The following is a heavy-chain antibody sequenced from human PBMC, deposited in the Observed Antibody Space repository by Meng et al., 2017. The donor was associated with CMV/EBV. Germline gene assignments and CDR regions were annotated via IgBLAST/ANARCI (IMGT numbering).Heavy chain of an antibody. CDR2: INWNGGST. V-gene: IGHV3-20*04. CDR1: GFTFDDYG. J-gene: IGHJ6*02. D-gene: IGHD3-3*01. Sequence: GESLKISCAASGFTFDDYGMSWVRQVPGKGLEWVSGINWNGGSTGYADSMRGRFTISRDNAKNSLSLQMNSLRAEDTAVYYCARAGPIRFLEWLLYSSQDYYYYGMDVWGQGTTVTVSS. CDR3: ARAGPIRFLEWLLYSSQDYYYYGMDV.